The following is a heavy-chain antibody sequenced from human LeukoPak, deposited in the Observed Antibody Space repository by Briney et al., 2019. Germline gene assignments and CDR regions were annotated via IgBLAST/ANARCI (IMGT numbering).Heavy chain of an antibody. CDR3: ARAPVTSCRGAFCYPFDY. V-gene: IGHV3-23*01. CDR1: GFPLSSYA. J-gene: IGHJ4*02. Sequence: GGSLRLSCAASGFPLSSYAMSWVRQGPGKGLEWVAATSSSDPGTYHADSVRGRFTISRDNSKNTLYLQMNRLRVEDAAVYYCARAPVTSCRGAFCYPFDYWGQGTLVTVSS. D-gene: IGHD2-15*01. CDR2: TSSSDPGT.